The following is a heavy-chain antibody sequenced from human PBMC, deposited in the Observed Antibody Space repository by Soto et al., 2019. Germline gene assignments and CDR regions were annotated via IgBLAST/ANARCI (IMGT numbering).Heavy chain of an antibody. Sequence: QVQLVQSGAEVKKPGASVKVSCKASGYTFTSYGISWVRQAPGQVLEWMGWISAYNGNTNYAQKLQGRVTMTTDTSTSTAYMELMSLRSDATAVYYCAREEGYSRGEYYYGMDVWGQGTTVTVSS. CDR3: AREEGYSRGEYYYGMDV. D-gene: IGHD6-13*01. J-gene: IGHJ6*02. CDR2: ISAYNGNT. V-gene: IGHV1-18*01. CDR1: GYTFTSYG.